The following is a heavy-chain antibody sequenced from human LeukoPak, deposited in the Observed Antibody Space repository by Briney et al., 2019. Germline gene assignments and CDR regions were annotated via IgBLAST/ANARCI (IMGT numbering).Heavy chain of an antibody. D-gene: IGHD5-18*01. V-gene: IGHV1-2*02. CDR1: GYTFTGYY. J-gene: IGHJ5*02. CDR3: AKKWIQLWSDNWFDP. Sequence: ASVKVSCKASGYTFTGYYMHWVRQAPGQGLEWMGWINPNSGGTYYAQKFQGRVTMTRDTSISTAYMELSRLRSDDTAVYYCAKKWIQLWSDNWFDPWGQGTLVTVSS. CDR2: INPNSGGT.